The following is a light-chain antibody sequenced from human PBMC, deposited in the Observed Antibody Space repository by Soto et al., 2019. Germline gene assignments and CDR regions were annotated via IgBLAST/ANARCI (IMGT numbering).Light chain of an antibody. V-gene: IGLV1-44*01. CDR1: GSNIGSNT. Sequence: QSVLTQPPSASGTPGQRVTISCSGSGSNIGSNTVNWYQQLPGTAPKLLIYTYNQRPSGVPDRFSGSKSGTSASLAIGGLHSEDEADYYCAAWDDSLNGVLFGGGTKLTVL. J-gene: IGLJ2*01. CDR2: TYN. CDR3: AAWDDSLNGVL.